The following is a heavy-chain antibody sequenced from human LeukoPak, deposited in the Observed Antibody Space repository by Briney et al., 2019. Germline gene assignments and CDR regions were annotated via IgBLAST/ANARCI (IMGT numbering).Heavy chain of an antibody. CDR1: GGSFSAYY. D-gene: IGHD5-18*01. Sequence: SESLSLTCAVYGGSFSAYYWTWIRQPPGKGLEWIGEINHSGSSNYNSSLRSRVTISVDTSYKQFSLRLSSVTAADTAVYYCAPRGDIEHSYVYGKWFDPWGQGTRVTVSS. CDR3: APRGDIEHSYVYGKWFDP. J-gene: IGHJ5*02. V-gene: IGHV4-34*01. CDR2: INHSGSS.